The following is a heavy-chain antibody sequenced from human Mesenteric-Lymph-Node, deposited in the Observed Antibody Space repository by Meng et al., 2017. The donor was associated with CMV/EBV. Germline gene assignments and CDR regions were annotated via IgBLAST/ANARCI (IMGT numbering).Heavy chain of an antibody. J-gene: IGHJ4*02. V-gene: IGHV3-9*01. CDR1: GFTFDDYA. CDR2: ISWNSGSI. Sequence: SLRLSCAASGFTFDDYAMHWVRQAPGKGLEWVSGISWNSGSIGYADSVKGRFTISRDNAKNSLYLQMNSLRAEDTALYYCAKSARRDYFDYWGQGTLVTVSS. D-gene: IGHD6-25*01. CDR3: AKSARRDYFDY.